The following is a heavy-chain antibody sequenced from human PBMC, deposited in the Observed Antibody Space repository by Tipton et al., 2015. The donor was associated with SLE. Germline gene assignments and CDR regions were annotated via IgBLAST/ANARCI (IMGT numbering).Heavy chain of an antibody. Sequence: GSLRLSCAASGFTFSSSWMNWVRLAPGKGLEWVANIKEDGSEKHYVDSVKDRLTISRDNAKNTLYLQMNSLRAEDTAVYYGARGTAVAVLYWGQGTLVSVSS. J-gene: IGHJ4*02. V-gene: IGHV3-7*01. CDR1: GFTFSSSW. CDR3: ARGTAVAVLY. CDR2: IKEDGSEK. D-gene: IGHD6-19*01.